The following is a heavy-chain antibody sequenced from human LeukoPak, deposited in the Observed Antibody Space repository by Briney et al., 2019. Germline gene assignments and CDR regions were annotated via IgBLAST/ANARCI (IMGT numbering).Heavy chain of an antibody. CDR2: IYTSGST. CDR1: GRSISSGSYY. V-gene: IGHV4-61*02. D-gene: IGHD5-18*01. Sequence: SETLSLTCTVSGRSISSGSYYWSWIRQPAGKGLEWIGRIYTSGSTNYNPSLKSRVTISVDTSKNQFSLKLSSVTAADTAVYYCARDYSYALGYFDYWGQGTLATVSS. CDR3: ARDYSYALGYFDY. J-gene: IGHJ4*02.